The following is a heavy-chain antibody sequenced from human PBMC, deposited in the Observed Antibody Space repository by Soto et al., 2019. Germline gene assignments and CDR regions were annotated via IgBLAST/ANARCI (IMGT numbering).Heavy chain of an antibody. Sequence: SVKVSCKASGGTFSSYAISWVRQAPGKGLEWMGGIIPIFGTANYAQKFQGRVTITADKSTSTAYMELSSLRSEDTAVYYCARGRYFDWPNYYYYSGMDVWGQGTTVTVSS. CDR1: GGTFSSYA. CDR2: IIPIFGTA. V-gene: IGHV1-69*06. D-gene: IGHD3-9*01. CDR3: ARGRYFDWPNYYYYSGMDV. J-gene: IGHJ6*02.